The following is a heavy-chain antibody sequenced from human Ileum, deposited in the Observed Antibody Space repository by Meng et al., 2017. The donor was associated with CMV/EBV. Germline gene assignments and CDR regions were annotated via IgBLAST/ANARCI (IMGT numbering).Heavy chain of an antibody. CDR2: INYGASNI. D-gene: IGHD1-26*01. CDR3: ARELPATWEPFDY. V-gene: IGHV3-48*03. CDR1: GFTFSAYE. J-gene: IGHJ4*02. Sequence: GESLKISCVASGFTFSAYEFDWVRQAPGKGLEWLAHINYGASNIYYADSIKGRFTISRDDAKSSLYLDMGSLRADDTAVYYCARELPATWEPFDYWGRGTLVTVSS.